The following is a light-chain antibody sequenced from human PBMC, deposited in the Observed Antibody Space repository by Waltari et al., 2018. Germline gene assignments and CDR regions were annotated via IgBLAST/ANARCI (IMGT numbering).Light chain of an antibody. CDR2: DVV. CDR3: CSYAGSYTFV. V-gene: IGLV2-11*01. CDR1: SSHVGNYHF. J-gene: IGLJ7*01. Sequence: QSATTQPRSVSGSPGQDVTLSRRGTSSHVGNYHFVSWYQQHPGNAPKLLIYDVVKRPSGVPDRFSGPKSGNTASLTISGLQTEDEADYYCCSYAGSYTFVFGGGTQLTVL.